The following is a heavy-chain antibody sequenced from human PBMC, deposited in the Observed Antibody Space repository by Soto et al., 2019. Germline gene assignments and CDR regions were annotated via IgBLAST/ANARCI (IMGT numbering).Heavy chain of an antibody. J-gene: IGHJ6*02. CDR2: IIPIFGTA. CDR1: GGTLSSYA. D-gene: IGHD3-16*01. Sequence: QVQLVQSGAEVKKPGSSVKVSWKASGGTLSSYAISWVRQAPGQGLEWMGGIIPIFGTANYAQKFQGRVTITADESTSTAYMELSSLRSEDTAVYYCSGLGYYYYGMDVWGQGTTVTVSS. CDR3: SGLGYYYYGMDV. V-gene: IGHV1-69*12.